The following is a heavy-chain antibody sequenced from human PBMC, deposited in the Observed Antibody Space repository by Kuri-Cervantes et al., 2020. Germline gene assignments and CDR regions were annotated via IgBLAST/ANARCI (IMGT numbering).Heavy chain of an antibody. J-gene: IGHJ4*02. CDR1: GFTFSSYC. V-gene: IGHV4-34*01. CDR2: INHSGST. CDR3: AREPNWGSGY. D-gene: IGHD7-27*01. Sequence: GSLRLSCAASGFTFSSYCMSWVRQAPGKGLEWIGEINHSGSTNYNPSLKSRVTISVDTSKNQFSLKLSSVTAADTAVYYCAREPNWGSGYWGQGTLVTVSS.